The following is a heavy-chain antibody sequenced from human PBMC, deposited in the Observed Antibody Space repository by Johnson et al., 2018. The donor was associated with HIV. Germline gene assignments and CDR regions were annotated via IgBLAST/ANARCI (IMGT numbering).Heavy chain of an antibody. D-gene: IGHD3-22*01. CDR3: AKCRDYDSGGCSNAFI. J-gene: IGHJ3*02. Sequence: QVQLVESGGGVVQPGRSLRLSCAASGFTFSSYGMHWVRQAPDKGLEWLAVISFDGSNKYYADSVKGQFTISRDNSKNTLFLQMNSLRPEDTAVYYCAKCRDYDSGGCSNAFIWGQGTIVTVSS. V-gene: IGHV3-30*18. CDR2: ISFDGSNK. CDR1: GFTFSSYG.